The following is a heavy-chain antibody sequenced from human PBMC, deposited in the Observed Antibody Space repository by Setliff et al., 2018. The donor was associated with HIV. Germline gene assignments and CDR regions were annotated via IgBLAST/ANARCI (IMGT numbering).Heavy chain of an antibody. CDR3: AKDGPTVIEGSYMDV. V-gene: IGHV1-69*13. J-gene: IGHJ6*03. CDR2: IIPLFGSA. D-gene: IGHD4-4*01. CDR1: GNSFHSYA. Sequence: VKVSCKASGNSFHSYAFSWVRQAPGQGLEWMGGIIPLFGSANYAQKFQGRVTITADESTSTVYMEVSGLRFEDTAVYFCAKDGPTVIEGSYMDVWDKGTTVTVSS.